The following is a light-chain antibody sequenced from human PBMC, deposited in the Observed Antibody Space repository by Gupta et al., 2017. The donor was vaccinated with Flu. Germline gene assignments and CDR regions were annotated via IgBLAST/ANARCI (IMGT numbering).Light chain of an antibody. CDR2: LGS. CDR1: QSLLHSNGYNE. J-gene: IGKJ5*01. V-gene: IGKV2-28*01. Sequence: TPGEPASISCRSSQSLLHSNGYNELDWYLQKTGQSAQLLIYLGSNRASGVPDRLSGSGSGTDFTPKISSVEAEDVWVYYCMQALQTFSITFGQGTRLEIK. CDR3: MQALQTFSIT.